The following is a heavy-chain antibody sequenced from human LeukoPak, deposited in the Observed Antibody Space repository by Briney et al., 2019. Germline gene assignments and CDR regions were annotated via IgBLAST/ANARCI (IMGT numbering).Heavy chain of an antibody. D-gene: IGHD2-2*01. J-gene: IGHJ4*02. CDR1: GGSISSYY. CDR3: ARGYCSSTSCYPSDY. Sequence: PSETLSLTCTVCGGSISSYYWSWIRQPAGKGLEWIGRIYTSGSTNYNPSLKSRVTMSVDTSKNQFSLKLSSVTAADTAVYYCARGYCSSTSCYPSDYWGQGTLVTVSS. CDR2: IYTSGST. V-gene: IGHV4-4*07.